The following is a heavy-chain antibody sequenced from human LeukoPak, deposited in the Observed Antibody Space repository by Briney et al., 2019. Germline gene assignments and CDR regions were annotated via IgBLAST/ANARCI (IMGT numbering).Heavy chain of an antibody. CDR1: GFTFSSYG. J-gene: IGHJ4*02. Sequence: GGSLRLSCAASGFTFSSYGMNWVRQAPGKGLEWVSYISGSSSTIYYADSVKGRFTISRDNAKNSLYLQMNSLRAEDTAVYYCATIGYWGQGTLVTVSS. CDR2: ISGSSSTI. V-gene: IGHV3-48*01. CDR3: ATIGY.